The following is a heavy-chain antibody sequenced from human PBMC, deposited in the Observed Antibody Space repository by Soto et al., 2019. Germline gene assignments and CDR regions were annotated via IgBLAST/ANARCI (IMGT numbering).Heavy chain of an antibody. J-gene: IGHJ6*02. D-gene: IGHD1-26*01. CDR3: TRHELSNYYYYGMDV. CDR1: GFTFSGSA. V-gene: IGHV3-73*01. CDR2: IRSKANSYAT. Sequence: GGSLRLSCAASGFTFSGSAMPWVRQASGKGLEWVGRIRSKANSYATAYAASVKRRFTISREDSKNTAYLQMNSLKTEDTAVYYCTRHELSNYYYYGMDVWGQGTTVTVSS.